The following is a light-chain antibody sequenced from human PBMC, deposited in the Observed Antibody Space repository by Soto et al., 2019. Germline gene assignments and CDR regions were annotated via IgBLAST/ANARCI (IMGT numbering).Light chain of an antibody. Sequence: DIQMTQSPSSLSASVGDRVTITCRASQSISSYLNWYQQKPGKAPKLLISAASSLQSGVPSRFSGSGSGTDFTLTISSLQPEDFATYYFQQSYSTLTTFGPGTKVDIK. CDR2: AAS. V-gene: IGKV1-39*01. CDR1: QSISSY. CDR3: QQSYSTLTT. J-gene: IGKJ3*01.